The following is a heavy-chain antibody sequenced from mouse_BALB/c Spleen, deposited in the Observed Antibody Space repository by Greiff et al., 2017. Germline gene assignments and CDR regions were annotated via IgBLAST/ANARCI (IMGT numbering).Heavy chain of an antibody. CDR2: ISNGGGST. Sequence: EVHLVESGGGLVQPGGSRKLSCAASGFTFSSYTMSWVRQTPEKRLEWVAYISNGGGSTYYPDTVKGRFTISRDNAKNTLYLQMSSLKSEDTAMYYCARHIQVYYAMDYWGQGTSVTVSS. J-gene: IGHJ4*01. V-gene: IGHV5-12-2*01. CDR3: ARHIQVYYAMDY. CDR1: GFTFSSYT.